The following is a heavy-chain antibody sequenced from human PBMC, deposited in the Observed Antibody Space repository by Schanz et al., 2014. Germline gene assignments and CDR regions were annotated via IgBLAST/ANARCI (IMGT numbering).Heavy chain of an antibody. V-gene: IGHV1-18*04. Sequence: QVHLVQSGAEVHKPGASLKISCKASGYTFTNFFLHWVRQAPGQGPEFMGWISTFRNEDTNSAQRFQGRLTMTTDTSTSTAYMELRSLRSDDTALYYCARGRGCTGGSCYSWFDLWGQGTLVTVAS. J-gene: IGHJ5*02. D-gene: IGHD2-15*01. CDR3: ARGRGCTGGSCYSWFDL. CDR2: ISTFRNEDT. CDR1: GYTFTNFF.